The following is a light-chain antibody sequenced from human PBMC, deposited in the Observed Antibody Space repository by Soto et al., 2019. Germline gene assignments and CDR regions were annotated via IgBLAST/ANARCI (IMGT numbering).Light chain of an antibody. CDR1: QGIRND. Sequence: DIQRTQSPSSLSASVGARVTITSRASQGIRNDLGWYQQKPGKAPKCLINVASTLRSGVPSRFSGSGSGTDFNLTINSLQPEDFATYFCQQSFTTPLTFGGGNKGDIK. CDR2: VAS. J-gene: IGKJ4*01. CDR3: QQSFTTPLT. V-gene: IGKV1-39*01.